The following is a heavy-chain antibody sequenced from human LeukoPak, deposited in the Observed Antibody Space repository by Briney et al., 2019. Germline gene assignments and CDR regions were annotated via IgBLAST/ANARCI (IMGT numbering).Heavy chain of an antibody. V-gene: IGHV3-20*04. Sequence: GGSLRLSCAASGFTFDDYGMSWVRQAPGKGLEWVSGITWNGGSTGYADSVKGRFTISRDNAKNSLYLQMNSLRAEDTAVYYCAKDSSSAFDYWGQGTLVTVSS. CDR1: GFTFDDYG. CDR3: AKDSSSAFDY. CDR2: ITWNGGST. D-gene: IGHD6-13*01. J-gene: IGHJ4*02.